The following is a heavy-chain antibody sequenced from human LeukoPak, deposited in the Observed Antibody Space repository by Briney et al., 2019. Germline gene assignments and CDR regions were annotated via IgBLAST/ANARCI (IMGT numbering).Heavy chain of an antibody. Sequence: PSETLSLTCTVSGGSISSSSYYWGWIRQPPGKGLECIGSIYYSGSTYYNPSLKSRVTISVDTSKNQFSLKLSSVTAADTAVYYCARYAPSGYGDYWGQGTLVTVSS. J-gene: IGHJ4*02. D-gene: IGHD3-22*01. CDR3: ARYAPSGYGDY. CDR1: GGSISSSSYY. V-gene: IGHV4-39*07. CDR2: IYYSGST.